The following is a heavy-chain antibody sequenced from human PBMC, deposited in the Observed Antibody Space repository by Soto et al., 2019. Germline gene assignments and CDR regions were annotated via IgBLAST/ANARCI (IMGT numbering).Heavy chain of an antibody. CDR2: ISSYNGNT. CDR1: GYTFTSYG. CDR3: ARGPRYCSSTSCFSGVTWFDL. Sequence: GASVKVSCKASGYTFTSYGISWVRQAPGQGLEWMGWISSYNGNTNYAQKVQGRVTMTTDTSTSTTYMELRSLRSDDTAVYYCARGPRYCSSTSCFSGVTWFDLWGQGTLVTVSS. V-gene: IGHV1-18*04. J-gene: IGHJ5*02. D-gene: IGHD2-2*01.